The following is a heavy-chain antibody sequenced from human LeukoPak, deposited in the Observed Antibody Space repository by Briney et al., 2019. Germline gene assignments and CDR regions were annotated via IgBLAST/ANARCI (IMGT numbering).Heavy chain of an antibody. CDR3: ARAPTKWELLFNY. D-gene: IGHD1-26*01. V-gene: IGHV3-23*01. J-gene: IGHJ4*02. CDR2: IFPSGGEI. CDR1: GFTFSTFA. Sequence: GGSLRLSCAASGFTFSTFAMIWVRQPPGRGLEWVSSIFPSGGEIHYADSVRGRFTISRDNSKSTLSLQMNRLRDEDTAIYYCARAPTKWELLFNYWGQGTLVTVSS.